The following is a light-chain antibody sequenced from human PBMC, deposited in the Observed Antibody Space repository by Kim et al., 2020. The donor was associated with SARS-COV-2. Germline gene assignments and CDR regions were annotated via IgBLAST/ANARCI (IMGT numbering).Light chain of an antibody. V-gene: IGKV1-39*01. CDR2: AAS. J-gene: IGKJ2*01. CDR3: QQSYSTPYT. Sequence: DIKMTQSPSSLSASVGDRVTITCRASQSISSHLNWYQQKPGKAPKLLIYAASSLQSGVPSRFSGSGSGTDFTLTISSLQPEDFATYYCQQSYSTPYTFGQGTKLEI. CDR1: QSISSH.